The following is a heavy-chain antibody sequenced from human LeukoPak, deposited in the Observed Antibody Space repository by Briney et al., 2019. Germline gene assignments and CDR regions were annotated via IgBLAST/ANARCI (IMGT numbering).Heavy chain of an antibody. Sequence: PGGSLRLSCAASGFTFSSYAMSWVRQAPGKGLEWVSAISGSGGSTYYADSVKGRFTISRDNSKNTLYLQMNSLRAEDTAVYYCAKDLLPSDYYDSSGLDYSGQGTLVTVSP. J-gene: IGHJ4*02. CDR1: GFTFSSYA. V-gene: IGHV3-23*01. D-gene: IGHD3-22*01. CDR2: ISGSGGST. CDR3: AKDLLPSDYYDSSGLDY.